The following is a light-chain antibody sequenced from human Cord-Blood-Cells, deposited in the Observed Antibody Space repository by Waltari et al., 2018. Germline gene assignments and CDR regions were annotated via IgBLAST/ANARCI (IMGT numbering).Light chain of an antibody. J-gene: IGLJ1*01. CDR1: SSDVGGYNY. V-gene: IGLV2-14*01. CDR2: DVS. Sequence: QSALTQPASVSGSPGQSITISCTGTSSDVGGYNYVSWYQQHPGKAPKLMIYDVSNRPSGVSKRFSGSESGNTASLTISGLQAEDEADYYCSSYTSSSTNYVFGTGTKVTVL. CDR3: SSYTSSSTNYV.